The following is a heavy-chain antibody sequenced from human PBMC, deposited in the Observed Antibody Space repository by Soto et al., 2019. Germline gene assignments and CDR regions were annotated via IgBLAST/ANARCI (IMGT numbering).Heavy chain of an antibody. V-gene: IGHV3-23*01. Sequence: EVQLLESGGGLLQSGGSLRLSCAASGFTCSSYGMSWFRQAPGTGPEWVSAISDRGAITCYADSVKGRFTISRDNSKNTLYLHMNGLRADDTAVFYCAADLAHRLPGYWGQGTLVTVSS. CDR3: AADLAHRLPGY. CDR1: GFTCSSYG. J-gene: IGHJ4*02. CDR2: ISDRGAIT. D-gene: IGHD3-16*02.